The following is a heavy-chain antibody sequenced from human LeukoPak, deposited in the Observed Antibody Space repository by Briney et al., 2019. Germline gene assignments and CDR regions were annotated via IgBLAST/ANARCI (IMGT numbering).Heavy chain of an antibody. CDR3: AGDRLGYGDQNDAFDV. V-gene: IGHV1-69*13. J-gene: IGHJ3*01. CDR1: GGTFSSYA. D-gene: IGHD4/OR15-4a*01. CDR2: TIPIFGTA. Sequence: SAKVSCKASGGTFSSYAISCVRQTPEQGLERMGGTIPIFGTANYAQKFQGRVTITADESTSTAYMELSSLRSEDTAVYYCAGDRLGYGDQNDAFDVWGQGTMVTVSS.